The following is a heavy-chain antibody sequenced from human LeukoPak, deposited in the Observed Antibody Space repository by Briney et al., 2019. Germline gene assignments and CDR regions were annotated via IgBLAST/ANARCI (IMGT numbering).Heavy chain of an antibody. J-gene: IGHJ4*02. D-gene: IGHD2-15*01. CDR1: GFTVSSNY. V-gene: IGHV3-53*01. CDR3: ASRYCSGASCYSY. CDR2: IYSGGNT. Sequence: QSGGSLRLSCAASGFTVSSNYMTWVRQAPGKGLEWVSGIYSGGNTYYADSVKGRFTISRDNSKNTLYLQMSSLRAEDTALYYCASRYCSGASCYSYWGQGTLVTVSS.